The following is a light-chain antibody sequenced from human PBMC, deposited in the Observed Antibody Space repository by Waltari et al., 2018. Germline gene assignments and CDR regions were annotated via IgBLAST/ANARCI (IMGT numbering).Light chain of an antibody. Sequence: EVVMTQSTATISVIPGETATLPCRASQSVSISLAWYQQKPGQAPSLLIYDASTRATSIPARFSGSGSGTEFTLTISSLQSEDFANYYCQQYNDWHLITFGQGTRLEIK. V-gene: IGKV3-15*01. J-gene: IGKJ5*01. CDR1: QSVSIS. CDR3: QQYNDWHLIT. CDR2: DAS.